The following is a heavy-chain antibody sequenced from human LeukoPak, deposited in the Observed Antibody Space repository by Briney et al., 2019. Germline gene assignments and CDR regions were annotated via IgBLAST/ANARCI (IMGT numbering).Heavy chain of an antibody. CDR3: AKDVTVVTPRDLFDY. CDR1: GFTFSTYA. V-gene: IGHV3-23*01. D-gene: IGHD4-23*01. Sequence: GGSLRLSCVASGFTFSTYAMTWVRQAPGKGLEWVSAISGRGGSTYYADSVKGRFTISRYNSKNTVYLQMNSLRAEDTAVYYCAKDVTVVTPRDLFDYWGQGTLVTVSS. CDR2: ISGRGGST. J-gene: IGHJ4*02.